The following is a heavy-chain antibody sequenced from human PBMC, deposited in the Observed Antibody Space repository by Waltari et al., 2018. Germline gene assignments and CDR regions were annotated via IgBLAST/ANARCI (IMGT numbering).Heavy chain of an antibody. D-gene: IGHD6-6*01. J-gene: IGHJ4*02. V-gene: IGHV3-23*01. CDR3: AKSRIDHSSWYSSSSSFDY. Sequence: EVQLLESGGGLVQSGGSLRLSCVASGFTFSRYAMSWVRQAPGQGLEWVSAFGGSGGGTYYVDSVKGRFTISRDNSKNTLFLQMNSLRVEDTAIYYCAKSRIDHSSWYSSSSSFDYWGQGTLVTVSS. CDR1: GFTFSRYA. CDR2: FGGSGGGT.